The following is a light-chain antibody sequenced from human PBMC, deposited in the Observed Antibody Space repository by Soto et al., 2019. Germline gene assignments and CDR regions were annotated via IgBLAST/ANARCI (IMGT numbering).Light chain of an antibody. CDR1: QSISSW. J-gene: IGKJ1*01. V-gene: IGKV1-5*01. CDR3: QQYNSYWT. Sequence: DIQRTQSPSTLSASVGDRVTITCRASQSISSWLAWYQQXPGKAPKLLIYDASSLESGVPSRFSGSGSGTEFTLTISSLQPDDFATYYCQQYNSYWTFGQGTKVDIK. CDR2: DAS.